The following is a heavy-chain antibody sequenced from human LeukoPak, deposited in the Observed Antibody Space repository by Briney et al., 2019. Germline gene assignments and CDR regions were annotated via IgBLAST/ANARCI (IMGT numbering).Heavy chain of an antibody. Sequence: GESLKISCKGSGYSFTTYWISWVRQMPGKGLEWMGRIDPSDSYTNYSPSFQGHVTISADTSISTANLKWSSLKASDTAMYYCAKWGAGGDFDVWGQGTMVTVSS. J-gene: IGHJ3*01. CDR2: IDPSDSYT. CDR1: GYSFTTYW. V-gene: IGHV5-10-1*01. CDR3: AKWGAGGDFDV. D-gene: IGHD3-16*01.